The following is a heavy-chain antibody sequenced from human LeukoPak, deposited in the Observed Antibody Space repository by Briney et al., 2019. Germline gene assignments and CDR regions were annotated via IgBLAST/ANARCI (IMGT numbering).Heavy chain of an antibody. J-gene: IGHJ6*02. CDR2: FDPEDGET. CDR1: AYTLTELS. CDR3: AIPVQLERRRIFKTYYYYGMDV. V-gene: IGHV1-24*01. D-gene: IGHD1-1*01. Sequence: ASVEVSCKVSAYTLTELSMHWVRQAPGKGLEWMGGFDPEDGETIYAQKFQGRVTMTEDTPTDTAYRELSSLRSEDTAVYYCAIPVQLERRRIFKTYYYYGMDVWGQGTTVTVSS.